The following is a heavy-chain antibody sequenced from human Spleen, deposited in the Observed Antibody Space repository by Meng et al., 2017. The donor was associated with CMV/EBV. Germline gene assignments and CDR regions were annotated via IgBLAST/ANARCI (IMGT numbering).Heavy chain of an antibody. CDR2: VIPIFGTI. J-gene: IGHJ4*02. V-gene: IGHV1-69*05. Sequence: SCKVSGDTVNSYTFNWVRQAPGQGLEWMGVVIPIFGTIEYAEKFQGRVTITTDEATTTAYMELSSLKSDDTAVYYCARDRTRNRFDYWGQGTLVTVSS. CDR1: GDTVNSYT. D-gene: IGHD1-14*01. CDR3: ARDRTRNRFDY.